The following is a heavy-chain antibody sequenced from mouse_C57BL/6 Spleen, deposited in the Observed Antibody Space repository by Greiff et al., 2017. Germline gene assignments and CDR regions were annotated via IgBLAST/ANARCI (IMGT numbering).Heavy chain of an antibody. V-gene: IGHV6-3*01. CDR2: IRLKSDNYAT. D-gene: IGHD2-4*01. J-gene: IGHJ4*01. CDR3: TASLYDYDLYYAMDY. CDR1: GFTFSNYW. Sequence: EVQLQESGGGLVQPGGSMKLSCVASGFTFSNYWMNWVRQSPEKGLEWVAQIRLKSDNYATHYAESVKGRFTISRDDSKSSVYLQMNNLRAEDTGIYYCTASLYDYDLYYAMDYWGQGTSVTVSS.